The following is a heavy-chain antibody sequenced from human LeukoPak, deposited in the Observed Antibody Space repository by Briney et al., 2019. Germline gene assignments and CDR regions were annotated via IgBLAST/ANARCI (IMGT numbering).Heavy chain of an antibody. CDR3: ARQIVLVPSTKGFVGYNWFDP. Sequence: SETLSLTCTVSGGPISSHYWSWIRQPPGKGLEYIGFLSASGSTNYNPSLKSRVTISADTSKNQFSLKLSSVTAADTAFYYCARQIVLVPSTKGFVGYNWFDPWGLGTLVTVSS. J-gene: IGHJ5*02. CDR2: LSASGST. D-gene: IGHD2-2*01. V-gene: IGHV4-4*09. CDR1: GGPISSHY.